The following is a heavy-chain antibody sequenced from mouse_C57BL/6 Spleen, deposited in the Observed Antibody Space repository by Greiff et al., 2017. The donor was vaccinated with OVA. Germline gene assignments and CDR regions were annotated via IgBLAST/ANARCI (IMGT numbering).Heavy chain of an antibody. D-gene: IGHD3-3*01. CDR2: ISSGGDYI. V-gene: IGHV5-9-1*02. J-gene: IGHJ4*01. Sequence: EVQRVESGEGLVKPGGSLKLSCAASGFTFSSYAMSWVRQTPAKRLEWVAYISSGGDYIYYADTVKGRFTISRDNARNTLYLQMSSLKSEDTAMYYCTREGDGGAMDYWGQGTSVTVSS. CDR3: TREGDGGAMDY. CDR1: GFTFSSYA.